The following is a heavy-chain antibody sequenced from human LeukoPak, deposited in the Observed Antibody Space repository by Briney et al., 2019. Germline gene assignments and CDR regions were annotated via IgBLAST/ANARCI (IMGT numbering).Heavy chain of an antibody. CDR1: GGTFSSYA. Sequence: GASVKVSCKASGGTFSSYAISWVRQAPGQGLEWMGGIIPIFGTANYAQKFQGRVTITADESTSTGYMELSSLGSEDTAVYYCASKRGYSYGLDYWGQGTLVTVSS. D-gene: IGHD5-18*01. V-gene: IGHV1-69*13. CDR3: ASKRGYSYGLDY. J-gene: IGHJ4*02. CDR2: IIPIFGTA.